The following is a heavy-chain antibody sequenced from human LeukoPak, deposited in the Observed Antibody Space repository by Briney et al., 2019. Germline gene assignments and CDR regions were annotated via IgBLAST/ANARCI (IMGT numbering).Heavy chain of an antibody. J-gene: IGHJ5*02. V-gene: IGHV3-23*01. D-gene: IGHD1-14*01. CDR3: AKYGVVRPPGSHIPHWFDP. Sequence: PGGSLRLSCAPSGFTVTTYGAAWVPHAPGKGLEWVSTIVGRNGEPYYTHSVKGRFPIPRDNSKITVYLQMNSLRGDDTAVYYCAKYGVVRPPGSHIPHWFDPWGRGSLVTASS. CDR2: IVGRNGEP. CDR1: GFTVTTYG.